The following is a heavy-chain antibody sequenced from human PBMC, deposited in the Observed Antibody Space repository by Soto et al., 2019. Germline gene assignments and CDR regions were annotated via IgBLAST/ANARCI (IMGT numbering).Heavy chain of an antibody. CDR2: FYSSGSP. J-gene: IGHJ4*02. Sequence: SETLSLTCTVSGGSLSGYYWSWIRQPPGKGLEWIGDFYSSGSPHHNPSLKNRVSISEDRSKNEFSLKLSSVTVADTAIYYCAREFYYDSSGIGFDSWGQGTLVTVSS. D-gene: IGHD3-22*01. CDR3: AREFYYDSSGIGFDS. V-gene: IGHV4-59*01. CDR1: GGSLSGYY.